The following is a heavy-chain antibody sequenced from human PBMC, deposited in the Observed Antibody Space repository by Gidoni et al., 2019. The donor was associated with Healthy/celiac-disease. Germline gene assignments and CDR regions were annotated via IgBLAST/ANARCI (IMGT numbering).Heavy chain of an antibody. CDR1: GFTFSNAW. CDR2: IKSKTDGGKT. Sequence: EVQLVESGGGLVKPGGSLRLSCAASGFTFSNAWWSWVRQAPGKGLEWVGRIKSKTDGGKTDYAAPVKGRFTISRDDSKNTLYLQMNSLKTEDTAVYYCTTENDFWSGYYTEAGVNYFDYWGQGTLVTVSS. J-gene: IGHJ4*02. CDR3: TTENDFWSGYYTEAGVNYFDY. D-gene: IGHD3-3*01. V-gene: IGHV3-15*01.